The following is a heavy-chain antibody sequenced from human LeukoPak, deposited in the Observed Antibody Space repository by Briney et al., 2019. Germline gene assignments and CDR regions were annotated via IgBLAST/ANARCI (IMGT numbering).Heavy chain of an antibody. CDR1: GGSISSGGYY. D-gene: IGHD4-23*01. CDR2: IYHSGST. V-gene: IGHV4-30-2*01. J-gene: IGHJ3*02. CDR3: ARGYTLMTTVVLDAFDI. Sequence: SETLSLTCTVSGGSISSGGYYWSWIRQPPGKGLEWIGYIYHSGSTYYNPSLKSRVTISVDRSKNQFSLKLSSVTAADTAVYYCARGYTLMTTVVLDAFDIWGQGTMVTVSS.